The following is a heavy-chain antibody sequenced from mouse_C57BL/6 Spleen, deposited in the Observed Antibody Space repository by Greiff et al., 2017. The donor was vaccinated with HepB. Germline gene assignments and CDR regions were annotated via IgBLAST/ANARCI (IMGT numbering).Heavy chain of an antibody. CDR3: VMVTTGYYAMDY. D-gene: IGHD2-2*01. CDR2: INPSNGGT. J-gene: IGHJ4*01. CDR1: GYTFTSYW. Sequence: QVQLQQPGTDLVKPGASVKLSCKASGYTFTSYWMHWVKQRPGQGLEWIGNINPSNGGTNYNEKFKSKATLTVDKSSSTAYMQLSSLTSEDAAVYYCVMVTTGYYAMDYWGQGTSVTVSS. V-gene: IGHV1-53*01.